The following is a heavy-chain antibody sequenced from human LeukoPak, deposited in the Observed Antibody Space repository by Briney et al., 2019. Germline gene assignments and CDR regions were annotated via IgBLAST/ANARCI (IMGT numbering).Heavy chain of an antibody. CDR1: GFTFSSYS. J-gene: IGHJ4*02. Sequence: KPGGSLRLSYAASGFTFSSYSMNWVRQAPGKGLEWVSSISSSSSYIYYADSVKGRFTISRDNAKNSLYLQMNSLRAEDTAVYYCARAGSSWYYFDYWGQGTLVTVSS. CDR3: ARAGSSWYYFDY. D-gene: IGHD6-13*01. V-gene: IGHV3-21*01. CDR2: ISSSSSYI.